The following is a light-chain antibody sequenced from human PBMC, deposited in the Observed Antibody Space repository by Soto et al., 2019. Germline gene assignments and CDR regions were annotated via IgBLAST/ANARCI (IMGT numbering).Light chain of an antibody. CDR3: QQYDNWLT. CDR1: QSVGSN. V-gene: IGKV3-15*01. CDR2: GAS. Sequence: EIVMTQSPATLSVSPGERATLSCRASQSVGSNLAWYQQRPGQAPRVLIYGASTRATGIPDRFSGSGSGTEFTLTISSLQSEDFAVXFCQQYDNWLTFGGGTKVEIK. J-gene: IGKJ4*01.